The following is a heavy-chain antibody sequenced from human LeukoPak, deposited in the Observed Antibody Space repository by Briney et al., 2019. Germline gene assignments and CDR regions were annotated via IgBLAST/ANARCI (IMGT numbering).Heavy chain of an antibody. CDR1: GFTFGSYN. Sequence: PGGSLRLSCAASGFTFGSYNMNWVRQAPGKGLEWVSSISTSSSYISYADSVKGRFTISRDNAKSSLYLQMNNLRAEDTAVYYCARVPRYCSGGSRYGYWGQGTLVTVSS. CDR3: ARVPRYCSGGSRYGY. CDR2: ISTSSSYI. J-gene: IGHJ4*02. D-gene: IGHD2-15*01. V-gene: IGHV3-21*01.